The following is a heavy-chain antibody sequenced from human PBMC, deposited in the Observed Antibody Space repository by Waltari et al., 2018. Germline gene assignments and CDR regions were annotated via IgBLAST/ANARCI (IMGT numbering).Heavy chain of an antibody. CDR1: GFAFSNYP. D-gene: IGHD6-13*01. J-gene: IGHJ4*02. Sequence: EVQLLESGGILVQHGGSLRLSCAAAGFAFSNYPMTWFRQPPGKALEWVSSISLVGGNTYYADSLKGRFTISRDNSKNTLYRQMNSLTVADTAVYYCAKEITAADAPYFFDYWGRGTLVTVSS. CDR3: AKEITAADAPYFFDY. V-gene: IGHV3-23*01. CDR2: ISLVGGNT.